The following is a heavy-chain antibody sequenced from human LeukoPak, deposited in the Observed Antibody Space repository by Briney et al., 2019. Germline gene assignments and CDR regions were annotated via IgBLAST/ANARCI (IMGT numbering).Heavy chain of an antibody. CDR1: GYTFTCYY. J-gene: IGHJ4*02. Sequence: ASVKVSCKASGYTFTCYYMHWVRQAPGQGLEWMAWINPNSGGTYYAQNFHDRITMTRDTSISTAYMELSRLRSPPPALSYCARANALYCSSTSCLFDSCGQGTLFTVSS. CDR3: ARANALYCSSTSCLFDS. V-gene: IGHV1-2*02. CDR2: INPNSGGT. D-gene: IGHD2-2*01.